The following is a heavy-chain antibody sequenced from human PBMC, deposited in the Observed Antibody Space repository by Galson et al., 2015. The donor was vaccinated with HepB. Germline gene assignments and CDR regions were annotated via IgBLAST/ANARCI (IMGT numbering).Heavy chain of an antibody. CDR1: GYTFTSYY. CDR2: INPNSGGT. V-gene: IGHV1-2*06. Sequence: SVKVSCKASGYTFTSYYMHWVRQAPGQGLEWMGRINPNSGGTNYAQKFQGRVTMTRDTSISTAYMELSRLRSDDTAVYYCARGASPKIQLWLVDYWGQGTLVTVSS. CDR3: ARGASPKIQLWLVDY. D-gene: IGHD5-18*01. J-gene: IGHJ4*02.